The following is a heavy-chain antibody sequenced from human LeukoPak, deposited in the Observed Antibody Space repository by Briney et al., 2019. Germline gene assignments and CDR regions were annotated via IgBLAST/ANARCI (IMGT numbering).Heavy chain of an antibody. Sequence: GGSLRLSCEGSAFIFSGHWMNWVRQAPGTGLGWVANIKQDGSDRNYVTSVRGRFTISRDNAESSLYLQMNSLRAEDTAVYYCVRNLAVAGTCFDSWGQGTLVTVSS. CDR1: AFIFSGHW. J-gene: IGHJ4*02. V-gene: IGHV3-7*03. CDR2: IKQDGSDR. D-gene: IGHD6-19*01. CDR3: VRNLAVAGTCFDS.